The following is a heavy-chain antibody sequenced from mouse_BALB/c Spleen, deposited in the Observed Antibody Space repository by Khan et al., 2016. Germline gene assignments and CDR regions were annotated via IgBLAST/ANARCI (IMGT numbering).Heavy chain of an antibody. CDR1: GFTFSSYW. Sequence: EVQLQESGGGLVQPGGSMKLSCVASGFTFSSYWMSWVRQSPEKGLEWVAEIRLKSDNYATHYAESVKGKFTISRDDSKSRLYLQMNSLRAEDTGIYYCTRGFPRLAYWGQGTLVTVSA. J-gene: IGHJ3*01. V-gene: IGHV6-6*02. D-gene: IGHD3-1*01. CDR2: IRLKSDNYAT. CDR3: TRGFPRLAY.